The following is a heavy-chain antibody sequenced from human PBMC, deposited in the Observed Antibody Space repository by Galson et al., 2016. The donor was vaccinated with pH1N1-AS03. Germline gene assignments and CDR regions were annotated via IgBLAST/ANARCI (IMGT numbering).Heavy chain of an antibody. J-gene: IGHJ5*02. Sequence: SLRLSCAASGFTFSDYDMSWIRQAPGKGLEWVSSITSSSRTIYYADSVKGRFTISRDNAKNSLYLQMNSLRAEDTAVYYCARDKGGTVIGFDPWGQGTLVTVSS. CDR3: ARDKGGTVIGFDP. CDR2: ITSSSRTI. V-gene: IGHV3-11*04. CDR1: GFTFSDYD. D-gene: IGHD2/OR15-2a*01.